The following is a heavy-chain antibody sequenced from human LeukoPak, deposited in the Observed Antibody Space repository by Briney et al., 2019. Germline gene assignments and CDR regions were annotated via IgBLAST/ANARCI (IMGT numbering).Heavy chain of an antibody. V-gene: IGHV5-51*01. D-gene: IGHD5-12*01. J-gene: IGHJ4*02. Sequence: GASLKISCQGSGYSFTSYWIGWVRPLPGKGLEWMGIIYPGDSDTRYSPSFQGQVTISADKSISTAYLQWSSLKALDTAMYYCAIAGYDRTHFDYWGEGTLVTVSS. CDR2: IYPGDSDT. CDR1: GYSFTSYW. CDR3: AIAGYDRTHFDY.